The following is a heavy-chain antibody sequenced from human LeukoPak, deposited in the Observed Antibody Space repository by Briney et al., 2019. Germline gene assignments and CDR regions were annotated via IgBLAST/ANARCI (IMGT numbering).Heavy chain of an antibody. CDR2: INHRGNT. V-gene: IGHV4-34*01. J-gene: IGHJ4*02. Sequence: PSETLSLTCAVYGGSFSGNFWSWVRQPPGKGLEWIGEINHRGNTNYNPSLKSRVTISVDTSKNQFSLRLSSVTAADTAVYYCARVPESVGNNYFDSWGQGTQVTVSS. D-gene: IGHD1-26*01. CDR1: GGSFSGNF. CDR3: ARVPESVGNNYFDS.